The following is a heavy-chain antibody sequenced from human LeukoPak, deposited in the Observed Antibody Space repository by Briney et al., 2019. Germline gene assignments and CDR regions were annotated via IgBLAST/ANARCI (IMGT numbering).Heavy chain of an antibody. D-gene: IGHD5-24*01. CDR3: SRGYKEMGTIGRVAFDI. Sequence: GASVKVSCKASGGTFSIYAISWVRQAPGQGLEWMGGVIPIFGTANYAQKFQGRVTIPADESTRTAYRQLSSLRSEDTAVYYCSRGYKEMGTIGRVAFDIWGQGTMVTVSS. CDR2: VIPIFGTA. J-gene: IGHJ3*02. CDR1: GGTFSIYA. V-gene: IGHV1-69*13.